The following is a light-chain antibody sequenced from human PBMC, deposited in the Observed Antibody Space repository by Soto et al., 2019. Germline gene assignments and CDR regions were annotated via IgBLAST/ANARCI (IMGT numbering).Light chain of an antibody. CDR3: SSLRISNPLV. CDR1: STDVGAYNF. J-gene: IGLJ1*01. Sequence: QSALTQPASVSGSPGQSITISCTGTSTDVGAYNFVSWYQQHPGKAPKLIIYEVSNRPSGVSSRFSGSKSGNTASLTISGLQAEDEADYYCSSLRISNPLVFGTGTKSPS. V-gene: IGLV2-14*01. CDR2: EVS.